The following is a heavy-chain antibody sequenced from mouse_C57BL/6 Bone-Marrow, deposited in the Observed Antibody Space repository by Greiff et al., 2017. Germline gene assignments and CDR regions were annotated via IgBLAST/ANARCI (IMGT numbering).Heavy chain of an antibody. CDR2: ISDGGSYT. J-gene: IGHJ2*01. CDR3: ARGIYYDYALDY. V-gene: IGHV5-4*01. D-gene: IGHD2-4*01. CDR1: GFTFSSYA. Sequence: EVQLVESGGGLVKPGGSLKLSCAASGFTFSSYAMSWVRQTPEKRLEWVATISDGGSYTYYPDNVKGRFTNSRDNAKNNLYLQMSHLKSEDTAMYYCARGIYYDYALDYWGQGTTLTISS.